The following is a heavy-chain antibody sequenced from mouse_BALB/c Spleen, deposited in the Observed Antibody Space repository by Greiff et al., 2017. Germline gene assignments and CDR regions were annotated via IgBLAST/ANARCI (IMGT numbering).Heavy chain of an antibody. CDR2: IDPANGNT. Sequence: EVQLQESGAELVKPGASVKLSCTASGFNIKDTYMHWVKQRPEQGLEWIGRIDPANGNTKYDPKFQGKATITADTSSNTAYLQLSSLTSEDTAVYYCARADSYRYWFAYWGQGTLVTVSA. J-gene: IGHJ3*01. CDR1: GFNIKDTY. CDR3: ARADSYRYWFAY. V-gene: IGHV14-3*02. D-gene: IGHD2-14*01.